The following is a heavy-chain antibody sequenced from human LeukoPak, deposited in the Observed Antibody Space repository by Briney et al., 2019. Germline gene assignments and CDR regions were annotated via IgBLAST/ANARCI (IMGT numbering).Heavy chain of an antibody. CDR3: ARDVAYYYGSGSYFG. D-gene: IGHD3-10*01. J-gene: IGHJ4*02. Sequence: GGSLRLSCTVSGFTVSSNYMSWVRQAPGKGLEWVSVIYSGGSTYYADSVKGRFTISRDNSKNTLYLQMNSLRAEDTAVYYCARDVAYYYGSGSYFGGGQGTLVTVSS. CDR1: GFTVSSNY. CDR2: IYSGGST. V-gene: IGHV3-66*01.